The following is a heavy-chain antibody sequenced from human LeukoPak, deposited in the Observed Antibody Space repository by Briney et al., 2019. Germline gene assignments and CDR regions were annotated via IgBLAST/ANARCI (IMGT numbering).Heavy chain of an antibody. CDR3: ARVRRKDYGSGAYRNWFDP. Sequence: ASVKVSFKASGYTFTSYDINWVRQATGQGLEWMGGMNPNSGNTGYAQKFQGRVTMTRNTSISTAYMELSSLRSEDTAVYYCARVRRKDYGSGAYRNWFDPWGQGTLVTVSS. D-gene: IGHD3-10*01. CDR2: MNPNSGNT. V-gene: IGHV1-8*01. J-gene: IGHJ5*02. CDR1: GYTFTSYD.